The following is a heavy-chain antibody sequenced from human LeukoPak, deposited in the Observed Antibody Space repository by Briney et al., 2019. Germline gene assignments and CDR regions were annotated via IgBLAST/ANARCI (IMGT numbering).Heavy chain of an antibody. D-gene: IGHD5-18*01. V-gene: IGHV3-23*01. CDR3: AKEGMTVDTAMVTFDY. Sequence: PGGSLRLSCAASGFTFSKSWMSWVRQAPGEGLEWVSAISGSADSTYYADSVKGRFTISRDNSKNTLYLQMNSLRAEDTAVYYCAKEGMTVDTAMVTFDYWGQGTLVTVSS. CDR2: ISGSADST. J-gene: IGHJ4*02. CDR1: GFTFSKSW.